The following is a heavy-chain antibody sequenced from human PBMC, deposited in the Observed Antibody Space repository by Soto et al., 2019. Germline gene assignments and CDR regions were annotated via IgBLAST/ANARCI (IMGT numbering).Heavy chain of an antibody. CDR3: ARHHGPTKPENSFDP. V-gene: IGHV1-18*01. CDR2: ISTYSGDT. J-gene: IGHJ5*02. Sequence: ASVKVSCKASGYTFFTYDISWVRQAPGQGLEWMGWISTYSGDTKYAQKFQGRVTMTTDTSTTTAYLELRSLRSDDTAVYYCARHHGPTKPENSFDPWGQGTLVTVSS. CDR1: GYTFFTYD. D-gene: IGHD5-12*01.